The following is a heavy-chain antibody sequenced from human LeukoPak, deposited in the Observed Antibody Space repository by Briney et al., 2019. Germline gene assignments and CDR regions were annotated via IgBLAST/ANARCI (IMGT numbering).Heavy chain of an antibody. J-gene: IGHJ4*02. D-gene: IGHD2-15*01. CDR2: IYHSGNT. Sequence: SETLSLTCGVSGSSISSGNYWGWIRQPPGQGLEWIGTIYHSGNTYYNPSLKSRVTLSVDTSKNQFSLNLNSVTAADTAVYFCARGGFCSGPTCYSLWFWGPGTLVTVSP. V-gene: IGHV4-38-2*01. CDR3: ARGGFCSGPTCYSLWF. CDR1: GSSISSGNY.